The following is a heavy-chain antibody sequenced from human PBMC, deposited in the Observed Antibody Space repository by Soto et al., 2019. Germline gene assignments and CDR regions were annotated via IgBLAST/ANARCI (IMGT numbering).Heavy chain of an antibody. D-gene: IGHD5-12*01. Sequence: SLTLSCAASRFTSGYHAMNWVRQAPGKGLEWVSTISSNGENTHYADSVKGRFIISSYNSSNTVALQMNSLRVEDTAIDYCFSWLSADFDAWGQGTLVTVSS. CDR1: RFTSGYHA. CDR3: FSWLSADFDA. V-gene: IGHV3-23*01. CDR2: ISSNGENT. J-gene: IGHJ4*01.